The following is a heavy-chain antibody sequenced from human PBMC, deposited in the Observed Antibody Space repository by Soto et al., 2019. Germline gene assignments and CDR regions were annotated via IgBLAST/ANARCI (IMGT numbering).Heavy chain of an antibody. Sequence: GGYLRLSCAHSGFTFSRYGMQSVCQSPFQGLEWVAVISYDGSNKYYADSVKGRFTISRDNSKNTLYLQMNSLRAEDTAVYYCAKDASYDRFYYYYYGMDVWAQGTTVT. D-gene: IGHD5-12*01. J-gene: IGHJ6*02. V-gene: IGHV3-30*18. CDR3: AKDASYDRFYYYYYGMDV. CDR2: ISYDGSNK. CDR1: GFTFSRYG.